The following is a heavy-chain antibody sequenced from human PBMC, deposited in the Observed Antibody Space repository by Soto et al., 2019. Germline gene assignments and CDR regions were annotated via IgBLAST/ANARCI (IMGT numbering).Heavy chain of an antibody. CDR1: GFIFKNYA. J-gene: IGHJ4*02. Sequence: GGSLRLSCAGSGFIFKNYALNWVRQAPGKGLEWVASITRDGYNKYYADSVKGRFTISRDNSRDTLSLQMTALRTEDSSIYCCTKSSGGSSSVGMDYWGQGTRVTVS. V-gene: IGHV3-30*04. D-gene: IGHD6-6*01. CDR2: ITRDGYNK. CDR3: TKSSGGSSSVGMDY.